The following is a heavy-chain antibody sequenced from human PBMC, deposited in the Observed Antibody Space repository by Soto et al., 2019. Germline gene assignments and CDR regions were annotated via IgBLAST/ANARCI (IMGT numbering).Heavy chain of an antibody. D-gene: IGHD6-6*01. Sequence: ASVKVSCKASGYTFTSCAMHWVRQAPGQRLEWMGWINAGNGNTKYSQKFQGRVTITRDTSASTAYMELSSLRSEDTAVYYCARDSEXSSSSSGNYYYYYGMDVWGQGTTVTVSS. J-gene: IGHJ6*02. CDR2: INAGNGNT. V-gene: IGHV1-3*01. CDR1: GYTFTSCA. CDR3: ARDSEXSSSSSGNYYYYYGMDV.